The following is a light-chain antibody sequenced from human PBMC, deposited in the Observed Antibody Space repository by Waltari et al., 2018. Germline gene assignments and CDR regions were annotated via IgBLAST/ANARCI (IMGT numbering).Light chain of an antibody. Sequence: QPVVTQEPSLSVSPGGTVTLTCALTSGPVSTTSYPTWYQQTPGQPPRTLVYKGSSRSSGVPDRFSGSVLGNTAALTITGAQADDESNYYCSLYMGSGIWVFGGGTKLTVL. CDR1: SGPVSTTSY. V-gene: IGLV8-61*01. J-gene: IGLJ3*02. CDR2: KGS. CDR3: SLYMGSGIWV.